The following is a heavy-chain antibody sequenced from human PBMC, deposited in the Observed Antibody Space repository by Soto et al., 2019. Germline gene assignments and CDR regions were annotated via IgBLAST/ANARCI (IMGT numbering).Heavy chain of an antibody. CDR2: ISGSGGST. J-gene: IGHJ6*03. V-gene: IGHV3-23*01. D-gene: IGHD2-15*01. CDR3: ARGDCVGGSCYSLAGSFYYYMDV. CDR1: GFTFRNYA. Sequence: EVQLLESGGGLVQPGGSLRLSCAASGFTFRNYAMSWVRQAPGKGLEWVSTISGSGGSTFYADSVKGRFTISRDNSRNTLYLQMNSLRVEDTAVYYCARGDCVGGSCYSLAGSFYYYMDVWGKGTTVTVFS.